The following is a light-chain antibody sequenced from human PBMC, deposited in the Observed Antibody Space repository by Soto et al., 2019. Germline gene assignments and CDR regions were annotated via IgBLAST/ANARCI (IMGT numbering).Light chain of an antibody. CDR2: KTP. J-gene: IGKJ1*01. CDR3: QKYNSPPWT. CDR1: QSVDIW. Sequence: DIQMTQSPSTLSASVGDRVTITCRASQSVDIWLAWYQQKPGKAPKLLIYKTPSLESGVPSRFSGSGSGTEFTITISSLQPDDFATYYCQKYNSPPWTFGQGTKVEIK. V-gene: IGKV1-5*03.